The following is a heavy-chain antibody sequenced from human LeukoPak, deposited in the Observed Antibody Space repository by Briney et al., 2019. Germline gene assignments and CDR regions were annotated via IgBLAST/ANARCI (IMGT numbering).Heavy chain of an antibody. CDR2: IRPGDGTT. J-gene: IGHJ5*02. V-gene: IGHV1-46*01. CDR1: GYNFINHY. Sequence: ASVKVSCKPSGYNFINHYIHWVRQAPGQGLEWMGVIRPGDGTTGYAQNFQGRVSMTSVTSTSIAYMELISLRSDDTAVYYCTRTVNSWFDPWGQGTPVTVS. D-gene: IGHD4-17*01. CDR3: TRTVNSWFDP.